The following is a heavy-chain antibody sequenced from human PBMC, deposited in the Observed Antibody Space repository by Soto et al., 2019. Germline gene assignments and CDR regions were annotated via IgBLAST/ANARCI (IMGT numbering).Heavy chain of an antibody. CDR3: ARERHETSGYYPDY. V-gene: IGHV4-31*03. CDR2: IYYSGST. J-gene: IGHJ4*02. Sequence: SETLSLTCTVSGGSISSGGYYWSWIRQHPGKGLEWIGYIYYSGSTYYSPSLKSRVTISVDRSKNQFSLKLRSVTAADTAVYYCARERHETSGYYPDYWGQGTLVTVSS. CDR1: GGSISSGGYY. D-gene: IGHD3-22*01.